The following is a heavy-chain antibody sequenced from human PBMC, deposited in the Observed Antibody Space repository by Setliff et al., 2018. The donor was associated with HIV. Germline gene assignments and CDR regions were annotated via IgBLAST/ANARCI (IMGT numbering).Heavy chain of an antibody. J-gene: IGHJ3*01. Sequence: PSETLSLTCTVSGASIWNYCWSWIRQAPGKGLEWIGFIHFTRSSNYNPSLKSRVTISVDTSKNQFSLKLSSVTAADTAVYYCARVRVAAAGTSGPWGQGTMVTVSS. CDR1: GASIWNYC. V-gene: IGHV4-59*08. CDR2: IHFTRSS. D-gene: IGHD6-13*01. CDR3: ARVRVAAAGTSGP.